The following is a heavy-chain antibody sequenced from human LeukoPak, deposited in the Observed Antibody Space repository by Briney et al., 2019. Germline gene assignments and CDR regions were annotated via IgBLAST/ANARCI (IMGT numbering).Heavy chain of an antibody. V-gene: IGHV6-1*01. CDR3: VKWRSGSAEFDY. Sequence: SQTLSLTCAISGGSVSSNSAAWNWIRQSPSRGLEWLGRTYYRSKWYNDYALSVKSRITINPDTSKNQFSLQLNFVTPEDTAVYYCVKWRSGSAEFDYWGQGTLVTVSS. CDR1: GGSVSSNSAA. J-gene: IGHJ4*02. D-gene: IGHD2-15*01. CDR2: TYYRSKWYN.